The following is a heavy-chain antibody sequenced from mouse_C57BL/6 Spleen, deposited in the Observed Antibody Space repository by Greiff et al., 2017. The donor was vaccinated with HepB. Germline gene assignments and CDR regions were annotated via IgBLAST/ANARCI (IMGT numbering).Heavy chain of an antibody. CDR1: GYTFTDYN. J-gene: IGHJ4*01. V-gene: IGHV1-18*01. D-gene: IGHD2-5*01. CDR3: ARGKLYYSNYDYAMDY. CDR2: INPNNGGT. Sequence: EVQLQQSGPELVKPGASVKIPCKASGYTFTDYNMDWVKQSHGKSLEWIGDINPNNGGTIYNQKFKGKATLTVDKSSSTAYMELRSLTSKDTAVYYCARGKLYYSNYDYAMDYWGQGTSVTVSS.